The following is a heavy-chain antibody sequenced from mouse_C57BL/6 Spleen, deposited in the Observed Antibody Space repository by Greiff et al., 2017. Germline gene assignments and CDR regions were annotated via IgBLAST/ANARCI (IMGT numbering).Heavy chain of an antibody. V-gene: IGHV1-39*01. CDR2: INPNYGTT. J-gene: IGHJ3*01. CDR1: GYSFTDYN. D-gene: IGHD1-1*01. CDR3: ARGAYGRSGFAY. Sequence: VQLKESGPELVKPGASVKISCKASGYSFTDYNMNWLKQSKGKSLEWIGVINPNYGTTSYNQKFKGKATLTVDQSSSAAYMQLNSLTSEYSAVYYCARGAYGRSGFAYWGQGTLVTVSA.